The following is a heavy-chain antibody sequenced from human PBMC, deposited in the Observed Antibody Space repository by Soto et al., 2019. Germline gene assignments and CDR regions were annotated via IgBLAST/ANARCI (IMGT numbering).Heavy chain of an antibody. D-gene: IGHD2-2*01. CDR2: ISAYNGNT. CDR3: ARVIVVVPDANIVDFDY. Sequence: ASVKVSCKASGYTFTSYGISWVRQAPGQGLEWMGWISAYNGNTNYAQKLQGRVTMTTDTSTSTAYMELRSLRSDDTAVYYCARVIVVVPDANIVDFDYRGQGTLVTVSS. V-gene: IGHV1-18*01. CDR1: GYTFTSYG. J-gene: IGHJ4*02.